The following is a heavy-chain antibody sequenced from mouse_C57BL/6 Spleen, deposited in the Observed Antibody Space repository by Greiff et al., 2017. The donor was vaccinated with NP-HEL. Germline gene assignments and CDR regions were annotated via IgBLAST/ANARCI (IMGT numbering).Heavy chain of an antibody. D-gene: IGHD1-1*01. CDR2: INPSTGGT. J-gene: IGHJ2*01. V-gene: IGHV1-42*01. Sequence: EVKLMESGPELVKPGASVKISCKASGYSFTGYYMNWVKQSPEKSLEWIGEINPSTGGTTYNQKFKAKATLTVDKSSSTAYMQLKSLTSEDSAVYYCARTPYYGSSDYWGQGTTLTVSS. CDR1: GYSFTGYY. CDR3: ARTPYYGSSDY.